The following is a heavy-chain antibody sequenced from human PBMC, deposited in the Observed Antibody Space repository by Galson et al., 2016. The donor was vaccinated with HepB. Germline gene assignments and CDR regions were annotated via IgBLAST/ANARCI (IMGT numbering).Heavy chain of an antibody. CDR2: MYYSGST. CDR1: GGSISSSSYY. V-gene: IGHV4-39*07. D-gene: IGHD3-10*01. Sequence: TLSLTCTVSGGSISSSSYYWGWIRQPPGKGLEWIGSMYYSGSTYYNPSLKSRVTISVDTPTNQFSLQLSSVTAADTAVYFCARDRSSGSGSFGYWGQGTLVTVSS. J-gene: IGHJ4*02. CDR3: ARDRSSGSGSFGY.